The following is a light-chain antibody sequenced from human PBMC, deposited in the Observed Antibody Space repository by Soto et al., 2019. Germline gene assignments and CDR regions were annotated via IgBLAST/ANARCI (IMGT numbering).Light chain of an antibody. V-gene: IGLV2-8*01. CDR2: EVS. Sequence: QSVLTQLPSASGSPGQSVTISCTGTSSDVGGYNYVSWYQQHPGKAPKLIISEVSKRPSGVPDRFSGSKSGNTASLTVSGLQADDDADYYCTSHAGSNNYVFGTGTKVTVL. J-gene: IGLJ1*01. CDR1: SSDVGGYNY. CDR3: TSHAGSNNYV.